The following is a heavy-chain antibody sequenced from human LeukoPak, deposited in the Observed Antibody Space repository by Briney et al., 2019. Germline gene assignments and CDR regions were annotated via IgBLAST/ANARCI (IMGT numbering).Heavy chain of an antibody. CDR2: ISHSGTT. J-gene: IGHJ6*03. CDR3: AREVGNSYYYYYMDV. Sequence: SETLSLTCTVSGGSFSSYIYPWGWIRQPPGKGLEWIGSISHSGTTYYNPSLRSRVTISIDTSKSQFSLKLNSVTAADTAVYYCAREVGNSYYYYYMDVWGRGTTVTVSS. CDR1: GGSFSSYIYP. D-gene: IGHD1-14*01. V-gene: IGHV4-39*07.